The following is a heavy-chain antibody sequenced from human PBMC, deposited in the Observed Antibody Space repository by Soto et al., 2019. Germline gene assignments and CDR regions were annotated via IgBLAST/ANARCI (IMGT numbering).Heavy chain of an antibody. V-gene: IGHV4-4*02. J-gene: IGHJ6*02. Sequence: QVQLQESGPGLVKPSGTLSLTCAVSGGSISSSNWWSWVRQPPGKGLEWIGEIYHSGSTNYNPSLKSRVTISVDKSKKQFSLKLSSVTAADTAVYYCARGEQLWLGPTTLGYGMDVWGQGTTVTVSS. CDR3: ARGEQLWLGPTTLGYGMDV. D-gene: IGHD5-18*01. CDR2: IYHSGST. CDR1: GGSISSSNW.